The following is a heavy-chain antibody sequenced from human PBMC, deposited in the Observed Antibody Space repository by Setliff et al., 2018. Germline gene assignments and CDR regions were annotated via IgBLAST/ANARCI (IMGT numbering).Heavy chain of an antibody. CDR2: IYYSGNS. Sequence: PSETLSLTCTVSGGSISSSSYYWGWIRQPPGKGLEWIGSIYYSGNSNYNPSLKSRVTISIDTSQQFSLRLSSVTAADTAVYYCARRVSGSMQDWWGQGTLVTVSS. CDR1: GGSISSSSYY. CDR3: ARRVSGSMQDW. J-gene: IGHJ1*01. V-gene: IGHV4-39*01. D-gene: IGHD1-1*01.